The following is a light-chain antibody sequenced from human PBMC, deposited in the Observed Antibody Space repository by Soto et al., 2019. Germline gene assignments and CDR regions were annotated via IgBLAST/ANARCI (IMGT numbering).Light chain of an antibody. Sequence: IQLTQSPSSLSASVGDRVTVTCRASQGIGTYLVWYQQKSGKAPTVLIYASSTLQTGVPSRFSGSGSGTDFSLTINSLHPEDVATYYCQQVDSYPRTFGQGTKVDTK. V-gene: IGKV1-9*01. CDR2: ASS. CDR3: QQVDSYPRT. J-gene: IGKJ1*01. CDR1: QGIGTY.